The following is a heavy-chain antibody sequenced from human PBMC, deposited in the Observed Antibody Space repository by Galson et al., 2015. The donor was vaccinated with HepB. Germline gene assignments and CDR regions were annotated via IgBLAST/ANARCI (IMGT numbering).Heavy chain of an antibody. J-gene: IGHJ2*01. D-gene: IGHD4-17*01. Sequence: SLRLSCATSGFIFSSYGMHWVRQAPGKGLEWVAVISHTGSYTGYADFGRGRFTISRDNSKNALYLQMNSLRVDDTALYYCVRPRGAGAGDYQNWYFDLWGRGTLVTVSS. CDR3: VRPRGAGAGDYQNWYFDL. CDR1: GFIFSSYG. CDR2: ISHTGSYT. V-gene: IGHV3-30*03.